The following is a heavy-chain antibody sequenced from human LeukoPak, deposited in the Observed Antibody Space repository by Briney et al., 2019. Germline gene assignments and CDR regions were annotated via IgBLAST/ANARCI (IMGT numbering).Heavy chain of an antibody. CDR1: GGAFSSYA. D-gene: IGHD5-18*01. V-gene: IGHV1-69*04. CDR3: ARDVDTAAGFGMDV. CDR2: IIPIFGIA. J-gene: IGHJ6*02. Sequence: ASVKVSCKASGGAFSSYAISWVRQAPGQGLEWMGRIIPIFGIANYAQKFQGRVTITADKSTSTACMELSSLRSEDAAVYYCARDVDTAAGFGMDVWGQGTTVTVSS.